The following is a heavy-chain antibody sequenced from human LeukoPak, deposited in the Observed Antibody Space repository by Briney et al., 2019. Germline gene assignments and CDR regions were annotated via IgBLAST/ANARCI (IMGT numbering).Heavy chain of an antibody. CDR3: ARADSDYDSSGYYSRWAYYFDY. J-gene: IGHJ4*02. D-gene: IGHD3-22*01. V-gene: IGHV4-4*07. Sequence: SETLPLTCTVSGGPISSYYWSWIRQPAGKGLEWIGRIYTSGSTNYNPSLKSRVTMSVDTSKNQFSLKLSSVTAADTAVYYCARADSDYDSSGYYSRWAYYFDYWGQGTLVTVSS. CDR1: GGPISSYY. CDR2: IYTSGST.